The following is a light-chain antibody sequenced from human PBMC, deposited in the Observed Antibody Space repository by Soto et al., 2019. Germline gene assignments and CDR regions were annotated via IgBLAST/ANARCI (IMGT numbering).Light chain of an antibody. CDR3: MKALVTYRST. V-gene: IGKV2-28*01. J-gene: IGKJ1*01. CDR2: MDS. CDR1: QSLLYTIGNDF. Sequence: DIVMTQSPLSLPVTPGEPASISCRSSQSLLYTIGNDFLDWYLQKPGQSPQLLIYMDSIRATGVPDKYSGSGSGTNFTLKNSRLEAKDAGVYDAMKALVTYRSTFGQGTKVQIK.